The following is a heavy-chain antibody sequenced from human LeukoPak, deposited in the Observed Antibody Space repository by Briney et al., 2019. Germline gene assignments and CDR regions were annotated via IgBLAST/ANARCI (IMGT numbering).Heavy chain of an antibody. J-gene: IGHJ3*02. Sequence: PSETLSLTCTVSGGSISSYYWSWIRQPAGKGLEWIGRIYTSGSTNYNPSLKSRVTMSVDTSKNRFSLKLSSVTAADTAVYYCARDRVNSGSYYRDAFDIWGQGTMVAVSS. V-gene: IGHV4-4*07. CDR2: IYTSGST. CDR3: ARDRVNSGSYYRDAFDI. D-gene: IGHD1-26*01. CDR1: GGSISSYY.